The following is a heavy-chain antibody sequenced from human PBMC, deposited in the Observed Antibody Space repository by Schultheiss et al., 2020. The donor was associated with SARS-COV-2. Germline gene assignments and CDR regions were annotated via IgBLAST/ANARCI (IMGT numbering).Heavy chain of an antibody. Sequence: GGSLRLSCAASGFTVSSNYMSWVRQAPGKGLGWVLVIYSGGSTYYADSVKGRFTISRDNSKNTLYLQMNSLGAEDTAVYYCARIASGYDFDYWGQGTLVTVSS. CDR1: GFTVSSNY. CDR2: IYSGGST. CDR3: ARIASGYDFDY. V-gene: IGHV3-53*01. D-gene: IGHD5-12*01. J-gene: IGHJ4*02.